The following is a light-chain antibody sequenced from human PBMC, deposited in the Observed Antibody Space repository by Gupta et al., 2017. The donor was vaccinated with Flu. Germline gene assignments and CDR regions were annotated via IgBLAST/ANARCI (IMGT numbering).Light chain of an antibody. CDR3: QQANTVPYT. Sequence: IQLTQSPSSVSASVGDGVTISCRASQAVSSWVAWYQQKPGKAPKLLIYAASTLQSGVPSRFSGSGSGTDFTLTISSLQPEDSATYYCQQANTVPYTFCQGSKLEIK. CDR2: AAS. J-gene: IGKJ2*01. CDR1: QAVSSW. V-gene: IGKV1-12*01.